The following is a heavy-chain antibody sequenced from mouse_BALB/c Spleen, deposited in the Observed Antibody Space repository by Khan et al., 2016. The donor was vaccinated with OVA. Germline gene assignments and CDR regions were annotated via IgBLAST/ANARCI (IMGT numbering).Heavy chain of an antibody. CDR2: IWSGGST. CDR1: GYSLTSYG. V-gene: IGHV2-2*02. CDR3: ARIFKSNTDYSLDY. J-gene: IGHJ3*01. Sequence: QVQLKQSGPGLVQPSQSLSITCTVSGYSLTSYGVHWVRQSPGKGMEWLGVIWSGGSTDYNEAFISRLSISKDNSKSKVFFKMNILQANDTAIYSCARIFKSNTDYSLDYWGQGTLVTVSA. D-gene: IGHD2-13*01.